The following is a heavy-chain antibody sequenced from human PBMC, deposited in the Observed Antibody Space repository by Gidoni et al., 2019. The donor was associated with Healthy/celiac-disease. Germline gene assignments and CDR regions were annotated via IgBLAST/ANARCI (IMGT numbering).Heavy chain of an antibody. CDR2: IIPICGKA. D-gene: IGHD6-19*01. CDR3: AREEPQWRGTFDY. Sequence: QVQLVQSGAEVKRPGSSVKVSCKASVRTFSSYAISWVRQAPGQGLEWMGGIIPICGKANYAQKFQGRVTIPADESTSTAYMELGSLRSEDTAVYYCAREEPQWRGTFDYWGQGTLVTVSS. J-gene: IGHJ4*02. V-gene: IGHV1-69*01. CDR1: VRTFSSYA.